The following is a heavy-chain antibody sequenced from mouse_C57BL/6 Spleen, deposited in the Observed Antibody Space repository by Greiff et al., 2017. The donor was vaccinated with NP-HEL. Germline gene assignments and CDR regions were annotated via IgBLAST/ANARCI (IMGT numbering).Heavy chain of an antibody. D-gene: IGHD2-3*01. V-gene: IGHV5-4*01. CDR1: GFTFSSYA. Sequence: DVQLVESGGGLVKPGGSLKLSCAASGFTFSSYAMSWVRQTPEKRLEWVATISDGGSYTYYPDNVKGRFTISRDNAKNNLYLQMSHLKSEDTAMYYCARRDGYYEEAMDYWGQGTSVTVSS. CDR3: ARRDGYYEEAMDY. J-gene: IGHJ4*01. CDR2: ISDGGSYT.